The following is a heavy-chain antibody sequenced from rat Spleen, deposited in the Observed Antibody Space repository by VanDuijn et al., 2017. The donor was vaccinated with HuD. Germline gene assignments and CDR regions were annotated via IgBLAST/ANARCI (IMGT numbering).Heavy chain of an antibody. V-gene: IGHV5-29*01. D-gene: IGHD1-8*01. J-gene: IGHJ4*01. CDR3: ARPHSSHYVMDA. CDR2: ISYDGSRT. Sequence: EVQLVESGGGLVQPGRSLKLSCSASGFTFTDYYMAWVRQAPTKGLEWVATISYDGSRTYYRDSVKGRFTISRDNAKSTLYLQMDSLRSEDTATYYCARPHSSHYVMDAWGQGASVTVSS. CDR1: GFTFTDYY.